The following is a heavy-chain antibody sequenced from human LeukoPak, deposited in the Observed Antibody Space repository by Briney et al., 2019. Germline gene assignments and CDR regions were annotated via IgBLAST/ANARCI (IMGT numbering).Heavy chain of an antibody. CDR3: ARDGDSSGYYVNFDY. Sequence: GGSLRLSCAASGFTFSSYWMHWVRQSPGKGLVWFSLINSDGSSTSYADSVKGRVTISRDNAKNTLYLQMNSLRAEDTAVYYCARDGDSSGYYVNFDYWGQGTLVTVSS. D-gene: IGHD3-22*01. CDR2: INSDGSST. CDR1: GFTFSSYW. J-gene: IGHJ4*02. V-gene: IGHV3-74*01.